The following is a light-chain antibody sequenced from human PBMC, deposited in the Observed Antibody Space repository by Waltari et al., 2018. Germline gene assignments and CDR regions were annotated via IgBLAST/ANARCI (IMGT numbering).Light chain of an antibody. Sequence: AIQLTQSPSSLSAPIGDRVTISCRASQGTRSGLDWYQQKPGQPPKLLIYDASTLDSGVPSRFSGSGSGTDFTLTISSLQPEDFATYYCQQCLTYPQAFGQGTRLEIK. J-gene: IGKJ5*01. CDR2: DAS. CDR3: QQCLTYPQA. CDR1: QGTRSG. V-gene: IGKV1-13*02.